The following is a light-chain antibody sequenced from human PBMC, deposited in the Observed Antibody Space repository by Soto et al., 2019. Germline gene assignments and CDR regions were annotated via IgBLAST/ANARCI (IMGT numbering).Light chain of an antibody. V-gene: IGKV3-20*01. Sequence: EIVLTQSPGTLSLSPGERATLSCRASQSVSSSYLAWYQQKPGQPPRLLIYGISSRANGIPDRFSGSGSGTDFTLTISRLEPEDYAVYYCQQYDVSPPITFGQGTRLEI. CDR2: GIS. CDR3: QQYDVSPPIT. CDR1: QSVSSSY. J-gene: IGKJ5*01.